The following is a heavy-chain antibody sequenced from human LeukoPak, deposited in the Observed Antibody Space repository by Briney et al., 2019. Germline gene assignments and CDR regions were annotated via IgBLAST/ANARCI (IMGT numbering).Heavy chain of an antibody. V-gene: IGHV4-39*01. CDR2: IYYGGNT. CDR3: ARLAQSSSGWYTSIDY. J-gene: IGHJ4*02. CDR1: GGSISSSTYF. Sequence: PSETLSLTCTVSGGSISSSTYFWGWIRQPPGKGLEWIGSIYYGGNTYYNPSLKGRVTISVDLSKNQFSLKLSSLTAADTALYYCARLAQSSSGWYTSIDYWGQGTLVTVSS. D-gene: IGHD6-19*01.